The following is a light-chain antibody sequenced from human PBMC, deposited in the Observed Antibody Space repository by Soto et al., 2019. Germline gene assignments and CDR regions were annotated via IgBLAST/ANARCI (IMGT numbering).Light chain of an antibody. V-gene: IGKV1-27*01. CDR3: QQYDSAPLT. CDR2: AAS. Sequence: DIQMTQSPSSLSASVGDRVTITCRASQDITNYLAWYQQIPGKVPKLLIYAASTLQSGVPSRFSGSGSGTDFTLTISSLQPEDVATYYCQQYDSAPLTFGPGTKVDIK. CDR1: QDITNY. J-gene: IGKJ3*01.